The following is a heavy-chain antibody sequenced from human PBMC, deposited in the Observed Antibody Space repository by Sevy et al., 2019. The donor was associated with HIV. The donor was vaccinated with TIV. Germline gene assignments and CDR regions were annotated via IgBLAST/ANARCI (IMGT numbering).Heavy chain of an antibody. V-gene: IGHV3-7*04. CDR2: IKYDGSEK. D-gene: IGHD3-10*02. Sequence: GGSLRLSCAASGFTFRSYWMTWVRQAPGKRPEWLSTIKYDGSEKKYVDFVQGRFTISRDKAKNSLYLQMNSLRAEDTAIYYCARALLFEDSAYRPVDYWGQGSLVTVSS. CDR1: GFTFRSYW. J-gene: IGHJ4*02. CDR3: ARALLFEDSAYRPVDY.